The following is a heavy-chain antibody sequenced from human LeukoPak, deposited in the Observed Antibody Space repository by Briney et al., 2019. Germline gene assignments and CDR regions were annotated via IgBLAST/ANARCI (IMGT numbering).Heavy chain of an antibody. CDR1: GLTFSIYW. CDR2: INQDGSQK. Sequence: GSLRLSCAASGLTFSIYWMSWVRQAPGKGLEWVANINQDGSQKYYVDSVKGRFTISRDNAKNSFLQMSSLRAEDTSVYYCVAGDWGARDPLDLWGRGTMVTVSS. V-gene: IGHV3-7*01. CDR3: VAGDWGARDPLDL. D-gene: IGHD2-21*02. J-gene: IGHJ3*01.